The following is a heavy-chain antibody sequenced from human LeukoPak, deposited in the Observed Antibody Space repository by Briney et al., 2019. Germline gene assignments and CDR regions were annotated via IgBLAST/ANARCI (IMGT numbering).Heavy chain of an antibody. CDR3: ARGQGYCSSTSCYAEWFDP. CDR2: INPSGGST. V-gene: IGHV1-46*01. Sequence: ASVKVSCKASGYTFTSYYMHWVRQAPGQGLEWMGIINPSGGSTSYAQKFQGRVTMTRDTSTSAVYMELSSLRSEDTAVYYCARGQGYCSSTSCYAEWFDPWGQGTLVTVSS. CDR1: GYTFTSYY. J-gene: IGHJ5*02. D-gene: IGHD2-2*01.